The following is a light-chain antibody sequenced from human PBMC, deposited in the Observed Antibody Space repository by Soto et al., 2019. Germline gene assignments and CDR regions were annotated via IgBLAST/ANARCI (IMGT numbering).Light chain of an antibody. J-gene: IGKJ2*01. CDR3: QQSYSTPYT. CDR1: QSVSSN. V-gene: IGKV3-15*01. Sequence: EIVMTQSPATLSVSPGERATLSCRASQSVSSNLAWYQQKPGQAPSLLIYGASTRATGTPARFSGSGSGTEFTLTISSLQSEDFATYYCQQSYSTPYTFGQGTKLEIK. CDR2: GAS.